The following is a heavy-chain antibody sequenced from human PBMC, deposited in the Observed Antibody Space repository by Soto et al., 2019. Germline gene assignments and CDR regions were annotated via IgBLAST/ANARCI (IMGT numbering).Heavy chain of an antibody. CDR2: IKQDGSEK. J-gene: IGHJ4*02. V-gene: IGHV3-7*03. CDR1: GFTFSSYW. Sequence: EVQLVESGGGLVQPGGSLRLSCAASGFTFSSYWMSWVRQAPGKGLEWVANIKQDGSEKYYVDSVKGRFTISRDNAKNSLYLQMNSLRAEDTAVYYCASDKRVEYGDLDYWGQGTLVTVSS. CDR3: ASDKRVEYGDLDY. D-gene: IGHD4-17*01.